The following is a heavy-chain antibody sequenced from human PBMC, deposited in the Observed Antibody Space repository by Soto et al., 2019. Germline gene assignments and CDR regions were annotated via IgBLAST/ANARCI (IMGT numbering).Heavy chain of an antibody. J-gene: IGHJ4*02. CDR3: ATGRITIFGVVSLNYDY. CDR1: GYTLTELS. CDR2: FDPEDGET. V-gene: IGHV1-24*01. Sequence: ASVKVSCKVSGYTLTELSMHWVRQAPGKGLEWKGGFDPEDGETIYAQKFQGRVTMTEDTSTDTAYMELSSLRSEDTAVYYCATGRITIFGVVSLNYDYWGQGTLVTVSS. D-gene: IGHD3-3*01.